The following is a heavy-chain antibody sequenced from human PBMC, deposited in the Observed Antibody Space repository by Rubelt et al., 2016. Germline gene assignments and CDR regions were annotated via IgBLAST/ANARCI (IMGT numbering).Heavy chain of an antibody. J-gene: IGHJ4*02. CDR2: IYYSGST. Sequence: QVQLQESGPGLVKSSETLSLTCTVSGGSISSYYWSWIRQPPGKGLEWIGYIYYSGSTYYNPSLKSRVTIAVEQTKNQFSLKLSSVTAADTSGYYCARGQDSRFLEGLSFDYWGQGTLVTVSS. CDR1: GGSISSYY. D-gene: IGHD3-3*01. CDR3: ARGQDSRFLEGLSFDY. V-gene: IGHV4-59*12.